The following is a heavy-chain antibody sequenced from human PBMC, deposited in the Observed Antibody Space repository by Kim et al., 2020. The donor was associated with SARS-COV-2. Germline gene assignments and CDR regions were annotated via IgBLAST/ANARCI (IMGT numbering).Heavy chain of an antibody. V-gene: IGHV1-2*06. CDR1: GYTFTGYY. J-gene: IGHJ1*01. CDR2: INPNSGGT. CDR3: ARVNFFPQTRYCTNGVCGVEYFQH. D-gene: IGHD2-8*01. Sequence: ASVKVSCKASGYTFTGYYMHWVRQAPGQGLEWMGRINPNSGGTNYAQKFQGRVTMTRDTSISTAYMELSRLRSDDTAVYYCARVNFFPQTRYCTNGVCGVEYFQHWGQGTLVTVSS.